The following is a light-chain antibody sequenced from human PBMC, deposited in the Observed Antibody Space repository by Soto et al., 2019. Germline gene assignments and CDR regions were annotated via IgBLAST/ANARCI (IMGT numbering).Light chain of an antibody. CDR1: SSDVGGYNY. V-gene: IGLV2-14*01. CDR3: RSYTSSSTEV. J-gene: IGLJ1*01. CDR2: EVS. Sequence: QSALTQPASVSGSPGQSITISCTGTSSDVGGYNYVSWYQQHPGKAPKLMIYEVSNRPSGVSNRFSGSKSGNTASLTISGLQSDDEADYYCRSYTSSSTEVFGTGTKLTVL.